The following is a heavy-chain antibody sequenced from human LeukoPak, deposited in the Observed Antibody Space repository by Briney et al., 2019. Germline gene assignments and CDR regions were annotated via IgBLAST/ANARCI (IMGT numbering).Heavy chain of an antibody. V-gene: IGHV1-69*13. CDR1: GGTFSSYA. J-gene: IGHJ5*02. Sequence: SVKVSCKASGGTFSSYAISWVRQAPGQGLEWMGGIIPIFGTANYAQKFQGRVTITADESTSTAYMELSSLRSEDTAVYYCARAANGDYDNWFDPWGQGTPVTVSS. CDR3: ARAANGDYDNWFDP. D-gene: IGHD4-17*01. CDR2: IIPIFGTA.